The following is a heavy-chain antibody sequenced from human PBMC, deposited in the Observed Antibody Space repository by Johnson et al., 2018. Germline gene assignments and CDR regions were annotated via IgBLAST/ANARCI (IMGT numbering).Heavy chain of an antibody. CDR1: GYTFTKYY. CDR2: INPSGGSR. V-gene: IGHV1-46*01. Sequence: VQLVQSGAEVKKPGASVKVSCKASGYTFTKYYMHWVRQAPGQGLEWMGIINPSGGSRSNAQKFQGRVTMTRDTSTSTVYMELSSLRPDDTAVDYCAKDSTGIYLHYYGLDVWGQGTTVIVSS. CDR3: AKDSTGIYLHYYGLDV. D-gene: IGHD5-12*01. J-gene: IGHJ6*02.